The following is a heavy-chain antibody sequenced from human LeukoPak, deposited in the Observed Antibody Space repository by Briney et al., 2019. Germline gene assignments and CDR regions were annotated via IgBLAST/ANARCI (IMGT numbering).Heavy chain of an antibody. J-gene: IGHJ4*02. V-gene: IGHV3-30*18. Sequence: TGGSLRLSCAASGFTFSSYGMHWVRQAPGKGLEWVAVISYDGSNKYYADSVKGRFTISRDNSKNTLYLQMNSLRAEDTAVYYCAKSNTVLRFLEWSSYWGQGTLVTVSS. CDR3: AKSNTVLRFLEWSSY. CDR1: GFTFSSYG. CDR2: ISYDGSNK. D-gene: IGHD3-3*01.